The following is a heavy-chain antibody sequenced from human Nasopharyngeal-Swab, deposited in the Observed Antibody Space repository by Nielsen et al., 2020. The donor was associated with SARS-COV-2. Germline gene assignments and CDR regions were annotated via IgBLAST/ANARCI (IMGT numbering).Heavy chain of an antibody. J-gene: IGHJ6*02. CDR2: ISYDGSNK. V-gene: IGHV3-30*18. CDR3: AKLIEEGSGSYYALYYYYGMDV. D-gene: IGHD3-10*01. Sequence: VRQAPGKGLEWVAVISYDGSNKYYADSVKGRFTISRDNSKNTLYLQMNSLRAGDTAVYYCAKLIEEGSGSYYALYYYYGMDVWGQGTTVTVSS.